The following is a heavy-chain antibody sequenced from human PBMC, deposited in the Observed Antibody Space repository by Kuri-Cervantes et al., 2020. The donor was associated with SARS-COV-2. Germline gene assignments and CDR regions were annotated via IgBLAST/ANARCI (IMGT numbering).Heavy chain of an antibody. CDR3: ARDQGGYYGSGSFDY. V-gene: IGHV3-11*06. D-gene: IGHD3-10*01. CDR1: GFTFSDYY. CDR2: ISSSSSYT. J-gene: IGHJ4*02. Sequence: GESLKISCAASGFTFSDYYMSWIRQTPGKGLEWVSYISSSSSYTNYADSVKGRFTISRDNAKNSLYLQMNSLRAEDTAVYYCARDQGGYYGSGSFDYWGQGTLVTVSS.